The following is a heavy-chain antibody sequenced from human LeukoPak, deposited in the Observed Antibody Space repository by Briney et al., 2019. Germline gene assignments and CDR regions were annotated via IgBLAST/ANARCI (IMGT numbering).Heavy chain of an antibody. CDR3: AIFLTNSGSYLKAFDI. V-gene: IGHV1-46*01. CDR1: GYTFTSYY. D-gene: IGHD1-26*01. J-gene: IGHJ3*02. CDR2: INPSGGST. Sequence: ASVKVSCKASGYTFTSYYMHWVRQAPGQGLEWMGIINPSGGSTSYAQKFQGRVTMTRDTSKNQFSLKLSSVTAADTAVYYCAIFLTNSGSYLKAFDIWGQGTMVTVSS.